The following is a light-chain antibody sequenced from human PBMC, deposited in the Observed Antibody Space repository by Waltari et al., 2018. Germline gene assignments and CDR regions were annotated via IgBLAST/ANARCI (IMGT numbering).Light chain of an antibody. J-gene: IGLJ2*01. CDR3: QAWDINTVV. Sequence: SFDPTQPPSVSVSPGQTASITCSGDKLGVKYTCWYQQKPGQSPVLVIFQDTKRPSGIPDRFSGSNSGNTATLTISGTQALDEADYYCQAWDINTVVFGGGTKLTVL. CDR1: KLGVKY. CDR2: QDT. V-gene: IGLV3-1*01.